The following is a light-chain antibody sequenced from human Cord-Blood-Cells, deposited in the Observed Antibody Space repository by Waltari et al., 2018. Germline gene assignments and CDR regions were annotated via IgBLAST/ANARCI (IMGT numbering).Light chain of an antibody. CDR2: DVS. V-gene: IGLV2-14*01. CDR3: SSYTSSSTFVV. CDR1: SSDVGGYYY. Sequence: QSALTQPASVSGSPGQSISLSCPGTSSDVGGYYYVSWYQQPPGKAPKHMIYDVSNRPSGVSNRFSCSKSGNTASLTISGLQAEDEADYYCSSYTSSSTFVVFGGGTKLTVL. J-gene: IGLJ2*01.